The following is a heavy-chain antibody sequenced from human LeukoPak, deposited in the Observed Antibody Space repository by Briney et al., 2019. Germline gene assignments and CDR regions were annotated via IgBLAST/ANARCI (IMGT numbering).Heavy chain of an antibody. CDR3: ARELVAAAAPYYFDY. D-gene: IGHD6-13*01. Sequence: ASVKVSCKASGGTFISYAISWVRQAPGQGLEWMGGIIPIFGTANYAQKFQGRVTTTADESTSTAYMELSSLRSEDTAVYYCARELVAAAAPYYFDYWGQGTLVTVSS. V-gene: IGHV1-69*13. J-gene: IGHJ4*02. CDR1: GGTFISYA. CDR2: IIPIFGTA.